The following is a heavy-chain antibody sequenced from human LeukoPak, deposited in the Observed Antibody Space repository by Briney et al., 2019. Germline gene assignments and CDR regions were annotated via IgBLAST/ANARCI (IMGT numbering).Heavy chain of an antibody. V-gene: IGHV3-23*01. CDR3: ARDHYYDSSGYYGY. CDR1: GFTFSRYG. J-gene: IGHJ4*02. CDR2: ISGSGGST. Sequence: GGSLRLSCAASGFTFSRYGMSWVRQAPGKGLEWVSAISGSGGSTYYADSVKGRFTISRDNSKNTLYLQMNSLRAEDTAVYYCARDHYYDSSGYYGYWGQGTLVTVSS. D-gene: IGHD3-22*01.